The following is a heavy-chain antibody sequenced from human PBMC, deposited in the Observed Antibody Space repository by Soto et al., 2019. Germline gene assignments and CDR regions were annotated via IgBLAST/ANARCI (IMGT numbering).Heavy chain of an antibody. D-gene: IGHD5-12*01. J-gene: IGHJ4*02. CDR2: ISPSSGNI. CDR1: GFTFSSYS. CDR3: VRAAYNSGPGY. V-gene: IGHV3-48*01. Sequence: EVHLVESGGGLVEPGGSLRLSCAASGFTFSSYSMNWVRQAPGKGLEWVSYISPSSGNIHYADSVKGRFTISRDNAKNSLYLQMDSLRGEDTAVYYCVRAAYNSGPGYWGQGTLVTVSS.